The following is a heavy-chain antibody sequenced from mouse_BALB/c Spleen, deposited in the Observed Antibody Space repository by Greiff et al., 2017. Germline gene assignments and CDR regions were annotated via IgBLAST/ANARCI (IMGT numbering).Heavy chain of an antibody. Sequence: EVHLVESGGGLVKPGGSLKLSCAASGFTFSSYAMSWVRQSPEKRLEWVAEISSGGSYTYYPDTVTGRFTISRDNAKNTLYLEMSSLRSEDTAMYYCARENQYYFDYWGQGTTLTVSS. V-gene: IGHV5-9-4*01. J-gene: IGHJ2*01. CDR1: GFTFSSYA. CDR2: ISSGGSYT. CDR3: ARENQYYFDY.